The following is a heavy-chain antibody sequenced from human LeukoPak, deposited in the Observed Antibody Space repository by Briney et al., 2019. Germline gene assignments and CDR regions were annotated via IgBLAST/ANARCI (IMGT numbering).Heavy chain of an antibody. CDR2: IYSSGTT. Sequence: PSETLSLTCTVSGGSISSGGYYWSWIRRLPGKGLDWIGYIYSSGTTYYNPSLKSRVTMSVDTSKNQFSLKLISVTAADTAVYYCARDVTGGSYFDYWGQGTLVTVSS. D-gene: IGHD1-26*01. V-gene: IGHV4-31*03. CDR1: GGSISSGGYY. J-gene: IGHJ4*02. CDR3: ARDVTGGSYFDY.